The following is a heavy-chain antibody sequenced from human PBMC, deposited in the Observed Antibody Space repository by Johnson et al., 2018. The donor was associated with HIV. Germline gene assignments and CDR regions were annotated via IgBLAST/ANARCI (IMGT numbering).Heavy chain of an antibody. D-gene: IGHD6-13*01. CDR2: INWNGGST. CDR3: ARGKGAAAGLDAFDI. Sequence: VQLVESGGGVVQPGRSLRLSCAASGFTFSSYGMSWVRQTPGKGLEWVSGINWNGGSTGYADSVKGRFTISRDNARHSLYLQLNSLRAADTALYYCARGKGAAAGLDAFDIWGQGTMVIVSS. V-gene: IGHV3-20*04. CDR1: GFTFSSYG. J-gene: IGHJ3*02.